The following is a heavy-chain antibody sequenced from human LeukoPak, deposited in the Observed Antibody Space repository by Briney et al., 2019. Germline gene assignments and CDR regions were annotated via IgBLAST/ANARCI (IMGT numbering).Heavy chain of an antibody. CDR3: TRVLRSSGSPDY. V-gene: IGHV4-31*03. CDR1: GGSISSADYY. D-gene: IGHD3-22*01. Sequence: SETLSLTCTVSGGSISSADYYWSWIRQHPGKGLEWIGYIYYSGSTYYNPSLKSRVTISVDTSKNQFSLKLSSVTAADTAVYYCTRVLRSSGSPDYWSQGTLVTVSS. J-gene: IGHJ4*02. CDR2: IYYSGST.